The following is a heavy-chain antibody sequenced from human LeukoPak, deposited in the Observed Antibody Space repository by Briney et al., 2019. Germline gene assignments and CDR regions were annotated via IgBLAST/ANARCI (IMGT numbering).Heavy chain of an antibody. CDR3: ARYPLYYSSSWPYYFDY. Sequence: SETLSLTCTVSGGSISSYYWSWIRQPPGKGLEWIGYIYYSGSTNYNPSLKSRVTISVDTSKNQFSLKLSSVTAADTAVYYCARYPLYYSSSWPYYFDYWGQGTLVTVSS. CDR2: IYYSGST. V-gene: IGHV4-59*12. D-gene: IGHD6-13*01. J-gene: IGHJ4*02. CDR1: GGSISSYY.